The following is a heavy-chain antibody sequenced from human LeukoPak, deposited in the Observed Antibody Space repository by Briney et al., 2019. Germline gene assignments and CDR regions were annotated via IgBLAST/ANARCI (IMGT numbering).Heavy chain of an antibody. J-gene: IGHJ4*02. D-gene: IGHD3-22*01. CDR1: GASISSYY. CDR2: IYYSGST. V-gene: IGHV4-59*08. CDR3: ARTFYDSSGRPLLDY. Sequence: PSETLSLTCTVSGASISSYYWTWIRQPPGKGLEWIGYIYYSGSTNYSPSLKSRVTISVDTFKKQFSLKLSSVTAADTAVYYCARTFYDSSGRPLLDYWGQGTLVTVSS.